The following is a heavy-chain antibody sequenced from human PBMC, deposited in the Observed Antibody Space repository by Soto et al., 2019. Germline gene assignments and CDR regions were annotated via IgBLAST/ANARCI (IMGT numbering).Heavy chain of an antibody. V-gene: IGHV4-4*02. CDR3: ARASLAVAILYYFDY. J-gene: IGHJ4*02. CDR1: GGSISSSNW. CDR2: IYHSGST. Sequence: QVQLQESGPGLVKPSGTLSLTCAVSGGSISSSNWWSWVRQPPGKGLEWIGEIYHSGSTNYNPSLKSRVTISVDKSKNQVSLKLSSVTAADTAVYYCARASLAVAILYYFDYWGQGTLVTVSS. D-gene: IGHD6-19*01.